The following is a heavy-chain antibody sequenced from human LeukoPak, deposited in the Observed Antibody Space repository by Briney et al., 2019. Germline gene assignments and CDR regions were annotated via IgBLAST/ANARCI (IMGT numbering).Heavy chain of an antibody. Sequence: ASVKVSCKASGYTFTSYYMHWVRQAPGQGLEWMGWISAYNGNTNYAQKLQGRVTMTTDTSTSTAYMELRSLRSDDTAVYYCARDGAVVDIVVVPAAINWFDPWGQGTLVTVSS. CDR3: ARDGAVVDIVVVPAAINWFDP. J-gene: IGHJ5*02. CDR1: GYTFTSYY. CDR2: ISAYNGNT. D-gene: IGHD2-2*02. V-gene: IGHV1-18*04.